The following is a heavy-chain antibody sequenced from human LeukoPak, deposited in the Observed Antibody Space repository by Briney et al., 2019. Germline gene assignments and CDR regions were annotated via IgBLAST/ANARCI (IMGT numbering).Heavy chain of an antibody. CDR3: ARQIYSYGYVDY. CDR2: IYYSGST. J-gene: IGHJ4*02. Sequence: PSETLSLTCTVSGGSISSSSYYWGWIRQPPGEGLEWIGSIYYSGSTYYNPSLKSRVTISVDTSKNQFSLKLSSVTAADTAVYYCARQIYSYGYVDYWGQGTLVTVSS. V-gene: IGHV4-39*01. CDR1: GGSISSSSYY. D-gene: IGHD5-18*01.